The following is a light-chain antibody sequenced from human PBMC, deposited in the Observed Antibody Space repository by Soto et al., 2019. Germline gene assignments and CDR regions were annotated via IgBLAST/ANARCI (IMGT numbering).Light chain of an antibody. J-gene: IGKJ5*01. CDR3: QQYDNLPIT. CDR1: QSVSSN. V-gene: IGKV3-15*01. CDR2: GAS. Sequence: ERVMKQYPATLSVSPGERATLTCRASQSVSSNLAWYQQKPGQAPRLLIYGASTRATGIPARFSGSGSGTEFTLTISSLEPEDFATYYCQQYDNLPITFGQGTYWRL.